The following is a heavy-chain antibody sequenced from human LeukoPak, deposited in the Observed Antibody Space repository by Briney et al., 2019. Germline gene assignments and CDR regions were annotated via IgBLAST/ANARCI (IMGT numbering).Heavy chain of an antibody. CDR1: GGSISSGSYY. CDR3: AGGRYYYGSGSTNWFDP. J-gene: IGHJ5*02. Sequence: SRTLSLTCTVSGGSISSGSYYWSWIRQPAGKGLEWIGRIYTSGSTNYNPSLKSRVTISVDTSKNQFSLKLSSVTAADTAVYYYAGGRYYYGSGSTNWFDPWGQGTLVTVSS. CDR2: IYTSGST. V-gene: IGHV4-61*02. D-gene: IGHD3-10*01.